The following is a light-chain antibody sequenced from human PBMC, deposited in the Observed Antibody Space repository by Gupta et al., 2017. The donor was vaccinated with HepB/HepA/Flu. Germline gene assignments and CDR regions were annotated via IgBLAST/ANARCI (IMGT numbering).Light chain of an antibody. V-gene: IGKV1-39*01. Sequence: DIQMTQSPSSLSASVGDRVTITCRASQSISSYLNWYQQKPGKAPKLLIYAASSLQSGVPSRFSGSGSGTNFTLTISSLQPEDFATYYCQESDSTPITFGGGTKVELK. CDR3: QESDSTPIT. CDR2: AAS. CDR1: QSISSY. J-gene: IGKJ4*01.